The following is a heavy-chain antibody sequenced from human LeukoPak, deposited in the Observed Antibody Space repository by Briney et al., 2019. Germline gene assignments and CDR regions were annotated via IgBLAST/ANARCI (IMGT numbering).Heavy chain of an antibody. Sequence: SETLSLTSTVSGGSISSSSYYWGWIRQPPGKGLEWIGTIYHSGSTYYNPSLKSRVTISVDTSKNQFSLKLSSVTAADTAVYYCASVRDGYNYYYYYYHMDVWGKGTTVTVSS. J-gene: IGHJ6*03. D-gene: IGHD5-24*01. V-gene: IGHV4-39*07. CDR2: IYHSGST. CDR3: ASVRDGYNYYYYYYHMDV. CDR1: GGSISSSSYY.